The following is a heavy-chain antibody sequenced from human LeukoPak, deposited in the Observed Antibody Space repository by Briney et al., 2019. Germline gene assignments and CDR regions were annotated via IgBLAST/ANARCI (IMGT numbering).Heavy chain of an antibody. CDR3: ARGSSAVTTGPSYYYYGMDV. Sequence: TLSLTCTVSGGSISSGGYYWSWIRQHPGKGLEWIGYIYYSGSTYYNPSLKSRVTIPVDTSKNQFSLKLSSVTAADTAVYYCARGSSAVTTGPSYYYYGMDVWGQGTTVTVSS. V-gene: IGHV4-31*03. CDR2: IYYSGST. D-gene: IGHD4-11*01. CDR1: GGSISSGGYY. J-gene: IGHJ6*02.